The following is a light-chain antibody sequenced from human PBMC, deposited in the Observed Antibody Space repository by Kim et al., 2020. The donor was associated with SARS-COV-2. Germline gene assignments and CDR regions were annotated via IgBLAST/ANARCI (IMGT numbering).Light chain of an antibody. V-gene: IGKV3-11*01. CDR1: HSVGIS. J-gene: IGKJ4*01. CDR3: QQRGNWPPALT. Sequence: GELAPPPCRARHSVGISLACYQLTPGQAPRLLIDDAGIRAAGTPDSFSASGSGTDFTLTIGSLAPEDFAVYYCQQRGNWPPALTFGGGTKVDIK. CDR2: DAG.